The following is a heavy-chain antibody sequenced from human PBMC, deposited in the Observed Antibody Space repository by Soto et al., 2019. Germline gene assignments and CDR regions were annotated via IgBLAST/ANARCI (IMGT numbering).Heavy chain of an antibody. D-gene: IGHD2-21*02. Sequence: PSETLSLTCAVSGGSISSGGYSWSWIRQPPGKGLEWIGYIYHSGSTYYNPSLKSRVTISVDRSKNQFSLKLSSVTAADTAVYYCAARDGITFDYLGHGIPVTVPQ. V-gene: IGHV4-30-2*01. CDR2: IYHSGST. J-gene: IGHJ4*01. CDR1: GGSISSGGYS. CDR3: AARDGITFDY.